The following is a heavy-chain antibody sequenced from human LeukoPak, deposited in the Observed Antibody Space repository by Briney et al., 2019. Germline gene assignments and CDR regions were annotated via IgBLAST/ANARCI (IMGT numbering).Heavy chain of an antibody. V-gene: IGHV4-39*07. CDR3: ARDSGIAAAGMGWYFDL. Sequence: PSETLSLTCTVSGNSISSGDNYWSWIRQPPGKGLEWIGSIYYSGSTYYNPSLKSRVTISVDTSKNQFSLKLSSVTAADTAVYYCARDSGIAAAGMGWYFDLWGRGTLVTVSS. D-gene: IGHD6-13*01. CDR2: IYYSGST. J-gene: IGHJ2*01. CDR1: GNSISSGDNY.